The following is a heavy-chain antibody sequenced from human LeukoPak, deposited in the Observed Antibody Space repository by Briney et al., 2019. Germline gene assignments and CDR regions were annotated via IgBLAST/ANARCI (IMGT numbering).Heavy chain of an antibody. CDR2: IDPSDSYI. J-gene: IGHJ5*02. D-gene: IGHD6-19*01. V-gene: IGHV5-10-1*01. CDR3: ARLPDIAVAGTGYNWFDP. CDR1: GYSFTCYW. Sequence: GESLKISCKGSGYSFTCYWISWVRQMAGKGLEWMGRIDPSDSYINYSPSFQGHVTISADKSISTAYLQWSSLKASDTAMYCCARLPDIAVAGTGYNWFDPWGQGTLVTVSS.